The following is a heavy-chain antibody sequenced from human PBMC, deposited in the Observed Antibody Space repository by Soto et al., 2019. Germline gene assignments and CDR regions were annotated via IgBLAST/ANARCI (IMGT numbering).Heavy chain of an antibody. D-gene: IGHD6-19*01. CDR2: ITGNGLNS. CDR1: GFTFHSHA. V-gene: IGHV3-23*01. CDR3: TKAFIAVAVPDY. J-gene: IGHJ4*02. Sequence: PGGSLRLSCAASGFTFHSHAMSWVRLAPGKGLERISSITGNGLNSYYANSVKGRFTISRDNSKNTVYLQMNGLGAEDTAVYYCTKAFIAVAVPDYWGQGTLVTVSS.